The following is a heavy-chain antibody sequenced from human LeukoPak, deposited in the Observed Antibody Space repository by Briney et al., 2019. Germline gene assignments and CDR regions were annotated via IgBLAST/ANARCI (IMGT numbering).Heavy chain of an antibody. CDR2: MNPNSGNT. J-gene: IGHJ4*02. D-gene: IGHD5-18*01. CDR1: GYTFTSYD. Sequence: SVKVSCKASGYTFTSYDINWVRQATGQGLEWMGWMNPNSGNTGYAQKFQGRVTMTRNTSISTAYMELSSLRSEDTAVYYCARARGYSYGPTVDYWGQGTLVTVSS. CDR3: ARARGYSYGPTVDY. V-gene: IGHV1-8*01.